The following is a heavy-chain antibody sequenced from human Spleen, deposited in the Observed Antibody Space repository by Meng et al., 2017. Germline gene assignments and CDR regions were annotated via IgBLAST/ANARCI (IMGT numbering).Heavy chain of an antibody. J-gene: IGHJ4*02. Sequence: VHVERRGEGWAKPSQTLSLDGVVSGGSFSDYYWSWTRQPPGKGLEWIGYIYYTGSTYYNSSLKSQLSMSVDTSKNQFSLDLNSVTDADTAVYYCARLTVTYFDYWGQGTLVTVSS. CDR1: GGSFSDYY. CDR2: IYYTGST. D-gene: IGHD4-17*01. V-gene: IGHV4-31*11. CDR3: ARLTVTYFDY.